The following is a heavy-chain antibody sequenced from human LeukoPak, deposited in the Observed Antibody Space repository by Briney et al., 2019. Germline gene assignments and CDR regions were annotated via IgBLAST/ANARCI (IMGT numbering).Heavy chain of an antibody. CDR1: GFTFNNYA. CDR3: ARKGCSGDCSSASDY. CDR2: ISGSGGRT. D-gene: IGHD2-21*01. V-gene: IGHV3-23*01. J-gene: IGHJ4*02. Sequence: GGSLRLSCKASGFTFNNYAIRWVRQAPEKGLEWISSISGSGGRTYYAESVKGRFTISRDKSKNTLDLQMNSLRAEDTALYFCARKGCSGDCSSASDYWGQGTLVTVSS.